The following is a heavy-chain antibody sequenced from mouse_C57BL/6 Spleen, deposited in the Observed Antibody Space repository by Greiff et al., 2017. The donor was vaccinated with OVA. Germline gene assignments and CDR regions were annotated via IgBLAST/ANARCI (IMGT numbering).Heavy chain of an antibody. J-gene: IGHJ2*01. CDR2: ISDGGSYT. D-gene: IGHD2-4*01. CDR1: GFTFSSYA. Sequence: EVKLVESGGGLVKPGGSLKLSCAASGFTFSSYAMSWVRQTPETRLEWVATISDGGSYTYYPDNVKGRFTISRDNAKNNLYLQMSHLKSEDTAMYYCARDHDYSHFDDWGQGTTLTVSS. V-gene: IGHV5-4*01. CDR3: ARDHDYSHFDD.